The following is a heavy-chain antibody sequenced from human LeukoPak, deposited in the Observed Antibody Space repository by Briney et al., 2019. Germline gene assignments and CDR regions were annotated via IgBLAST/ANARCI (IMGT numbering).Heavy chain of an antibody. J-gene: IGHJ6*03. CDR2: ISGGGDAT. D-gene: IGHD6-19*01. CDR3: AKEGIAVAGSYYYYMDV. V-gene: IGHV3-23*01. Sequence: PGGSLRLSCAASDFSFITYAMSWVRQAPGKGLEWVSTISGGGDATYYADSVKGRFTISRDNSKNTLYLQMNSLRAEDTAVYYCAKEGIAVAGSYYYYMDVWGKGTTVTISS. CDR1: DFSFITYA.